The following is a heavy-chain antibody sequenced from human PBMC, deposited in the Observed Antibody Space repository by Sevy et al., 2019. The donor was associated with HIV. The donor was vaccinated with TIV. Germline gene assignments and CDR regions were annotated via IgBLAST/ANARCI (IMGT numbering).Heavy chain of an antibody. V-gene: IGHV4-30-4*01. J-gene: IGHJ6*02. CDR3: ARDLGGVSSQNYDGMDV. Sequence: SETLSLTCTVSGGSISSGDYYWSWIRQPPGKGLEWIGYIYYSGSTYYNPSLKSRVTISVDTSKNQFSLKLSAVTAADTAVYYCARDLGGVSSQNYDGMDVWGQGTTVTVSS. CDR2: IYYSGST. D-gene: IGHD2-15*01. CDR1: GGSISSGDYY.